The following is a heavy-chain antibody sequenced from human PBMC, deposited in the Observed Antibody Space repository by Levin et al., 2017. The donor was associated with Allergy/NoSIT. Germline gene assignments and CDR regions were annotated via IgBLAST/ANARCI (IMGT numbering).Heavy chain of an antibody. J-gene: IGHJ4*02. V-gene: IGHV3-53*01. CDR1: GFTVSSHY. Sequence: GESLKISCAASGFTVSSHYITWVRQAPGKGLEWVSVIYSGGTTYSADSVKGRFTISRDNSKNTLYLQMNSLRVEDTAVYYCSGGKGKNYYDSSGNFDYWGQGTLVTVSS. CDR3: SGGKGKNYYDSSGNFDY. CDR2: IYSGGTT. D-gene: IGHD3-22*01.